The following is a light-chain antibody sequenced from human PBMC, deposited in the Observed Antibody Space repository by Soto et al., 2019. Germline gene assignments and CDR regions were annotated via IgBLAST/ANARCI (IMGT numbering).Light chain of an antibody. V-gene: IGKV3-11*01. CDR3: QQTYDIPRT. Sequence: EIVLTQSPATLSLSPGERVTLSCRASQSVSRYLAWYQQKPGQAPRLLIYDTSNRATGIPARFSGSGSGTDFTLTISSLEPEDFATYYCQQTYDIPRTFGPGTKVDIK. CDR2: DTS. J-gene: IGKJ1*01. CDR1: QSVSRY.